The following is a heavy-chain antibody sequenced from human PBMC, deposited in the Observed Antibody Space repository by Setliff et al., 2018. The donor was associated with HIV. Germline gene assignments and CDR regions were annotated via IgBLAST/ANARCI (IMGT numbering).Heavy chain of an antibody. CDR1: GFTFGDYG. CDR2: IRSKAYGGTT. Sequence: GGSLRLSCTTSGFTFGDYGMSWVRQAPGKGLEWVGFIRSKAYGGTTEYAASVKGRFTISRDDSKRIAYLQMNSLKSEDTAVYFCTRDLGGPFDYWGQGTLVTVSS. V-gene: IGHV3-49*04. CDR3: TRDLGGPFDY. J-gene: IGHJ4*02. D-gene: IGHD3-16*01.